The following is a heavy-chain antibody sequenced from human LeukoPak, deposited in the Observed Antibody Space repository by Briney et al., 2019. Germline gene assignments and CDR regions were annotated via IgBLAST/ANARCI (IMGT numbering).Heavy chain of an antibody. V-gene: IGHV4-59*08. D-gene: IGHD2-21*02. CDR1: GGSISTYY. CDR3: ARHQRGFCDGGDCLYYFDH. J-gene: IGHJ4*02. Sequence: SETLSLTCTVSGGSISTYYWSWVRHPPGKGLEWIGYIYNTGDTRSNPSLKSRVTLLVDTSKNQFSLRLTSVTAADTAVYYCARHQRGFCDGGDCLYYFDHWGQGTLVSVSS. CDR2: IYNTGDT.